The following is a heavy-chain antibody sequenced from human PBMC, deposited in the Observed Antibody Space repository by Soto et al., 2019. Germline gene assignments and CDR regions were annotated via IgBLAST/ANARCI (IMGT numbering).Heavy chain of an antibody. CDR3: ARGPLVVLNYFES. CDR1: GYTFTNFG. Sequence: SVKVSCKASGYTFTNFGISWVRQAPGQVLEWMGSIFPLTDIPDYAQNFQARLTISADKSTSTAYMELSSLTSDDTAMYFCARGPLVVLNYFESWGQGTLVTVSS. V-gene: IGHV1-69*04. CDR2: IFPLTDIP. J-gene: IGHJ4*02.